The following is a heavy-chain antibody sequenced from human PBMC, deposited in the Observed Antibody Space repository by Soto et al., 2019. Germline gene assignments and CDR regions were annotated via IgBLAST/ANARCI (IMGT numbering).Heavy chain of an antibody. V-gene: IGHV3-21*01. CDR1: GFTFSSYS. CDR2: ISSSSSYI. J-gene: IGHJ3*02. Sequence: TGGSLRLSCAASGFTFSSYSMNWVRQAPGKGLEWVSSISSSSSYIYYADSVKGRFTISRDNAKNSLYLQMNSLRAEDTAVYYCAKGRDDSSGYYYGYDAFDIWGQGTMVTVSS. D-gene: IGHD3-22*01. CDR3: AKGRDDSSGYYYGYDAFDI.